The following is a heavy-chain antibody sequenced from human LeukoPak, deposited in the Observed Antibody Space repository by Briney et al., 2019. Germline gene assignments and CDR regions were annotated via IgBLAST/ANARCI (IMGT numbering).Heavy chain of an antibody. J-gene: IGHJ3*01. CDR1: GYRFSNNW. CDR2: IKQDGSEK. V-gene: IGHV3-7*01. Sequence: GGSLRLSCAASGYRFSNNWMSWVRQAPGKALEWVANIKQDGSEKYYVDSVKGRFTISRDNAKSSLYLQMSSLRAEDTAIYYCARDRVGDSDAFDVWGQGTVVTVSS. CDR3: ARDRVGDSDAFDV. D-gene: IGHD2-21*01.